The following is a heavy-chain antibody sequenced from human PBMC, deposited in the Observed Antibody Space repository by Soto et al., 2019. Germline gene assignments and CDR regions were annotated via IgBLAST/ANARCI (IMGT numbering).Heavy chain of an antibody. J-gene: IGHJ4*02. Sequence: SETLSLTCTVSGGSMSSSNWWNWVRQPPGKGLEWIGETHHSGRTNYNPSLQIRVTISVDTSKNQFSLKLTSATDADTAVYYCARRITRPERFDYWGQGALVTVS. CDR2: THHSGRT. D-gene: IGHD1-20*01. V-gene: IGHV4-4*02. CDR3: ARRITRPERFDY. CDR1: GGSMSSSNW.